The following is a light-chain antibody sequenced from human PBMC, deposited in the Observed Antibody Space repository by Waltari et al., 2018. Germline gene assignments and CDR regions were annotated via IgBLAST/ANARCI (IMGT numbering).Light chain of an antibody. J-gene: IGLJ2*01. CDR2: DVT. CDR1: SSEVGGYDY. Sequence: QSALTQPRSVSGSPGQSVTISCSGTSSEVGGYDYVSWYQNHPGKAPKLVIYDVTKRPSGVPDRFSGSKSGNTASLTISGLQTEDEADYYCCSYAGNYIVIFGGGTELTVL. CDR3: CSYAGNYIVI. V-gene: IGLV2-11*01.